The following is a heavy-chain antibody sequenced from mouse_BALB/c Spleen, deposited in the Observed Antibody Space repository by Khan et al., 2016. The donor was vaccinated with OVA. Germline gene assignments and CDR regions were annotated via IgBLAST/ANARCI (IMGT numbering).Heavy chain of an antibody. V-gene: IGHV5-17*02. CDR3: ARSGGNFHWYFDV. J-gene: IGHJ1*01. D-gene: IGHD3-1*01. Sequence: QLKESGGGLVQPGGSRKLSCAASGFTLSNFGMHWVRQAPKKGLEWVAYMSSGSSTIYYVDTVKGRFTISRDNLKNILFLQMTSLRSEDTAMYYCARSGGNFHWYFDVWGAGTSVTVSS. CDR1: GFTLSNFG. CDR2: MSSGSSTI.